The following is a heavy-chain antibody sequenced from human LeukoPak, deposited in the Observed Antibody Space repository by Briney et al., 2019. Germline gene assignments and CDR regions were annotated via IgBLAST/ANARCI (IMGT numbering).Heavy chain of an antibody. CDR3: TTDVPWIQLWLPPDY. CDR2: IKSKTDGGTT. V-gene: IGHV3-15*01. CDR1: GFTFSNAW. D-gene: IGHD5-18*01. J-gene: IGHJ4*02. Sequence: GGSLRLSCAASGFTFSNAWMSWVRQAPGKGLEWVGRIKSKTDGGTTDYAAPVKGRFTISRDDSKNTLYLQMNSLKTEDTAVYYCTTDVPWIQLWLPPDYWGQGTLVTVSS.